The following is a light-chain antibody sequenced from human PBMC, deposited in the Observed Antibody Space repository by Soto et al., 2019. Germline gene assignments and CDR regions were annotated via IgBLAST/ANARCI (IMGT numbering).Light chain of an antibody. CDR3: QQSNSIPLT. CDR1: QSIRGY. CDR2: IAS. Sequence: DIQMTQSPSSLSASVGDRVTITCRASQSIRGYLNWYQQKPGMAPKLLISIASSLQRGVPSRFSGSGSGTEFTLTISSLQPQDFETYYCQQSNSIPLTFGGGTKVDIX. V-gene: IGKV1-39*01. J-gene: IGKJ4*01.